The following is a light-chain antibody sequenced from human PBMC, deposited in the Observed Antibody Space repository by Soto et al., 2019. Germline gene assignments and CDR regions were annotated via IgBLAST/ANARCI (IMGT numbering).Light chain of an antibody. V-gene: IGKV3-11*01. J-gene: IGKJ4*01. CDR2: HTY. CDR3: QERSGWLT. Sequence: EIVLTQSPATLSLSPGDRATLSCRANQSVTSPVAWYQQKPGQAPRLLIFHTYNRATGIPPRFSGSGSGTDVTLTISSLEPEDFAVYYCQERSGWLTFGEGTKIDVK. CDR1: QSVTSP.